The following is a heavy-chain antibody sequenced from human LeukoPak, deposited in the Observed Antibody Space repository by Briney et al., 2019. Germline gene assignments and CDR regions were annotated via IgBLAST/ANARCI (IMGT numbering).Heavy chain of an antibody. J-gene: IGHJ4*02. D-gene: IGHD3-10*01. CDR2: ITGSGAST. Sequence: PGGSLRLSCAASGFTFSSYAMSWVRQAPGKGLEWVSGITGSGASTFYADSVKGRFTISRDNSKNTLYLQVNSLRAEDTAVYYCAKRAVGYYFDYWGQGTLVTVSS. V-gene: IGHV3-23*01. CDR3: AKRAVGYYFDY. CDR1: GFTFSSYA.